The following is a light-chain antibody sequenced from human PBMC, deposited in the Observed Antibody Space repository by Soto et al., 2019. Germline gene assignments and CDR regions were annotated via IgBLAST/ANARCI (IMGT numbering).Light chain of an antibody. CDR1: SGLSSYA. J-gene: IGLJ2*01. CDR3: QTWGTGVSNVI. CDR2: INSDGSH. V-gene: IGLV4-69*01. Sequence: QPVVTQSPSASASLGASVKLTCTLSSGLSSYAIAWHQQQPGKAPRFLMKINSDGSHKKGDGIPDRFSGSSSGADRYLTISGLQSGDEADYYCQTWGTGVSNVIFAGGTKLTVL.